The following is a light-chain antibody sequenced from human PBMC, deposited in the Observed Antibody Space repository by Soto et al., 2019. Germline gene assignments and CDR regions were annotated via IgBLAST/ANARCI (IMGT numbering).Light chain of an antibody. J-gene: IGKJ1*01. CDR3: QHYISYSEA. CDR2: KAS. V-gene: IGKV1-5*03. Sequence: DIQMTQSPSTLSGSVGDRVTITCRASQTISSWLARYQQKPGKAPKLLIYKASTLKSGVPARFSGSGSGTEFTLTISRLQPDDFATYYCQHYISYSEAFGQGTKVQLK. CDR1: QTISSW.